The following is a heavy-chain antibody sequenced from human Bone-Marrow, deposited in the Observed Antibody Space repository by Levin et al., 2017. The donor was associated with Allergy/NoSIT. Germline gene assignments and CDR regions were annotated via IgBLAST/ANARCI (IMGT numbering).Heavy chain of an antibody. CDR1: GGSISSSRYN. V-gene: IGHV4-39*07. CDR3: ARDGMITFGGVIVTKFDY. D-gene: IGHD3-16*02. CDR2: IYYSGST. J-gene: IGHJ4*02. Sequence: SQTLSLTCTVSGGSISSSRYNWGWSRQPPGKRLEWIGSIYYSGSTYYNTSLKSRVTISVDTSKNKFSLKLSAVTAADTAVYYCARDGMITFGGVIVTKFDYWGQGTLVTVSS.